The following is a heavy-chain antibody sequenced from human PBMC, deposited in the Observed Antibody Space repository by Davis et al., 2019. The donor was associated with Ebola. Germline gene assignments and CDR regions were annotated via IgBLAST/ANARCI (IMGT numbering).Heavy chain of an antibody. CDR3: ASIAVVDY. CDR1: GFTFSSYW. D-gene: IGHD6-19*01. V-gene: IGHV3-7*01. J-gene: IGHJ4*02. Sequence: GGSLRLSCAASGFTFSSYWMSWVRQAPGKGLEWVANIKQDGSEKYYVDSVKGRFTITRDNSKNTLYLQMNSLRAEDTAVYYCASIAVVDYWGQGTLVTVSS. CDR2: IKQDGSEK.